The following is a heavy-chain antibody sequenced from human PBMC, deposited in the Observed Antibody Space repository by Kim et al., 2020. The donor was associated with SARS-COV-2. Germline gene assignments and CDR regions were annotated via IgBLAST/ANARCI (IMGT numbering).Heavy chain of an antibody. CDR1: GFTFSSYG. D-gene: IGHD3-10*01. J-gene: IGHJ4*02. CDR3: AKGPGGRFGELSPTFDY. Sequence: GGSLRFSCAASGFTFSSYGMHWVRQAPGKGLEWVAVIWYDGSNKYYADSVKGRFTISRDNSKNTLYLQMNSLRAEDTAAYYCAKGPGGRFGELSPTFDYWCQRTLVTVSS. CDR2: IWYDGSNK. V-gene: IGHV3-33*06.